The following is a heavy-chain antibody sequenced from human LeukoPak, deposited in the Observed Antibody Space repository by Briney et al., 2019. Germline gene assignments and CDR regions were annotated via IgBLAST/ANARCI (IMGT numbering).Heavy chain of an antibody. CDR2: IYPGDSDT. Sequence: GESVKISCKGSGYSFSNYWIGWVRQVPGKSLEWMGVIYPGDSDTRYSPSFQGQVTISADKSISTAYLQWSSLKASDTAIYYCARRLYSNAWDYWGQGTLVTVSS. CDR3: ARRLYSNAWDY. V-gene: IGHV5-51*01. CDR1: GYSFSNYW. D-gene: IGHD4-11*01. J-gene: IGHJ4*02.